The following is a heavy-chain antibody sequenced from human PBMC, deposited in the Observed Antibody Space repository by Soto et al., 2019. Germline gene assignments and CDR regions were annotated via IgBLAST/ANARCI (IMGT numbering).Heavy chain of an antibody. D-gene: IGHD3-22*01. CDR1: GASMSGYY. Sequence: PSETLSLTCTVSGASMSGYYWTWIRQPPGKGLEWIGYIYSSATTNYNPSLKSRVIISVDTSKNQFSLRLNSVTAADTAVYYCARQHYYDSSGYYTWNWGQGTLVTVAS. V-gene: IGHV4-59*08. CDR3: ARQHYYDSSGYYTWN. CDR2: IYSSATT. J-gene: IGHJ4*02.